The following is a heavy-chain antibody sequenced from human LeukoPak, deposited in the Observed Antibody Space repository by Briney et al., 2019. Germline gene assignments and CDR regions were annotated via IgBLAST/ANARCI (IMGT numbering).Heavy chain of an antibody. CDR2: IHYSGST. CDR1: GASTTNYY. Sequence: PSETLSLTCTVSGASTTNYYWTWIRQPPGKGLEWIGYIHYSGSTNYNPSLKSRVTISVDTSKSQFSLKLSSVTAADTAVYYCASPSRVRYSYYFDYWGQGTLVIVSS. D-gene: IGHD1-1*01. V-gene: IGHV4-59*01. J-gene: IGHJ4*02. CDR3: ASPSRVRYSYYFDY.